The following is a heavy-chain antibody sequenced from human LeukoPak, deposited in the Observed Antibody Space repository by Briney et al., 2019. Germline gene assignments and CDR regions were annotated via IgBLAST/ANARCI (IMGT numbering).Heavy chain of an antibody. J-gene: IGHJ4*02. Sequence: PSETLSLTCAVYGGSFSGYYWSWIRQPPGKGLEWIGEINHSGSTNYNPSLKSRVTISVDTSKNQFSLKLSSVTAADTAVYYCARHPRYYYDSRHLDYWGQGTLVTVSS. V-gene: IGHV4-34*01. CDR2: INHSGST. CDR1: GGSFSGYY. D-gene: IGHD3-22*01. CDR3: ARHPRYYYDSRHLDY.